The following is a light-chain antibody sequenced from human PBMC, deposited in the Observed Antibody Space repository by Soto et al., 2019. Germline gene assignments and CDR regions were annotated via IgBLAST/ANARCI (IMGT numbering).Light chain of an antibody. J-gene: IGKJ4*01. V-gene: IGKV3-15*01. CDR1: QSVSSN. CDR2: GAS. CDR3: QQYNNWPPIIP. Sequence: EIVMTQSPATLSVSPGERATLSCRASQSVSSNLAWYQQKPGQAPRLLIYGASTRATGIPARFSGSGSGTEFTLTISSLQSEDFAVDYCQQYNNWPPIIPFGGGTKVEIK.